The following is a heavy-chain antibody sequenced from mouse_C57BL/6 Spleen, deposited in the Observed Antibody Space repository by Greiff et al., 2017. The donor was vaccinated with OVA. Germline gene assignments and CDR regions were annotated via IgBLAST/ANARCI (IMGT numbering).Heavy chain of an antibody. D-gene: IGHD1-1*01. CDR1: GFTFNTYA. Sequence: GGGLVQPKGSLKLSCAASGFTFNTYAMHWVRQAPGKGLEWVARIRSKSSNYATYYADSVKDRFTISRDDSQSMLYLQMNNLKTEDTAMYYCVREGYYYGSSYVSYWYFDVWGTGTTVTVSS. J-gene: IGHJ1*03. CDR3: VREGYYYGSSYVSYWYFDV. CDR2: IRSKSSNYAT. V-gene: IGHV10-3*01.